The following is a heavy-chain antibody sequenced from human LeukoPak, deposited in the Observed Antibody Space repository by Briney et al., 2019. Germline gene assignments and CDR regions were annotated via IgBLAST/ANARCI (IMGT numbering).Heavy chain of an antibody. V-gene: IGHV1-69*02. Sequence: SVKVSCKASGGTFSSDTISWLRQAPGQGLEWMGRIIPILGIANYPQNFQGRVTITADKSTSTAYMELSSLRSEDTALYYCARGQEYFDSWGQGTLVTVSS. J-gene: IGHJ4*02. CDR2: IIPILGIA. CDR1: GGTFSSDT. CDR3: ARGQEYFDS.